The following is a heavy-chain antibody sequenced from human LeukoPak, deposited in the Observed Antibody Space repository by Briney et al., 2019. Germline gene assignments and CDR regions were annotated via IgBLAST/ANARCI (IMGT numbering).Heavy chain of an antibody. Sequence: PGRSLRLSCTTSGFTFSQYAMHWVRQAPGKGLEWVAVIWNDGSDKYYGDSVKGRFTISRDNSKKTVYLQLSSLRVEDTAVYYCAKDAERGFDFSNSLQSWGQGTLVTVSS. J-gene: IGHJ4*02. CDR3: AKDAERGFDFSNSLQS. V-gene: IGHV3-33*06. CDR1: GFTFSQYA. D-gene: IGHD4-11*01. CDR2: IWNDGSDK.